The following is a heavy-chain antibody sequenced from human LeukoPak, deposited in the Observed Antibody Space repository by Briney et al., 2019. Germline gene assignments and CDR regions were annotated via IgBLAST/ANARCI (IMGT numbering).Heavy chain of an antibody. CDR3: ARSYSSSSVEIDY. D-gene: IGHD6-6*01. CDR2: IYYSGTT. CDR1: GGSISSYY. V-gene: IGHV4-59*08. J-gene: IGHJ4*02. Sequence: SETLSLTCTVSGGSISSYYWIWIRQPPGKGPEWIGYIYYSGTTNYNPSLKSRVTISVDTSKNQFSLKLSSVTAADTAVYYCARSYSSSSVEIDYWGQGTLVTVSS.